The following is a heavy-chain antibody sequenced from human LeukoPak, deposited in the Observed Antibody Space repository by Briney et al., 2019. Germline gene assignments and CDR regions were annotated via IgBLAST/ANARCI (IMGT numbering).Heavy chain of an antibody. V-gene: IGHV3-30*02. D-gene: IGHD3-3*01. J-gene: IGHJ3*02. CDR3: ARSTIFGVVYDAFDI. CDR2: IRYDGSKK. Sequence: GSLRLSCAASGFTFSSYGMHWVRQAPGKGLEWVAFIRYDGSKKYYADSVKGRFTISRDNSKNTLYLQMNSLRAEDTAVYYCARSTIFGVVYDAFDIWGQGTMVTVSS. CDR1: GFTFSSYG.